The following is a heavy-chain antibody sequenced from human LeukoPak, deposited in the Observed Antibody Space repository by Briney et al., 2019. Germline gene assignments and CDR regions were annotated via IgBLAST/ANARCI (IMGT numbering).Heavy chain of an antibody. CDR1: GFTFSSYA. J-gene: IGHJ4*02. Sequence: GGSLRLSCAASGFTFSSYAMSWVRQAPGKGREGVSAISGSGGSTYYADSVKGRFTISRDNSKNTLYLQMNSLRAEDTAVYYCAKYRGAKLRLGELSLSSPFDYWGQGTLVTVSS. V-gene: IGHV3-23*01. CDR3: AKYRGAKLRLGELSLSSPFDY. D-gene: IGHD3-16*02. CDR2: ISGSGGST.